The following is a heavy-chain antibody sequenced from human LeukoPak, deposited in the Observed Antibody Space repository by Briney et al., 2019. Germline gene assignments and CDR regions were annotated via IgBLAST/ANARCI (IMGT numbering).Heavy chain of an antibody. CDR1: GYTFTGYY. CDR3: AREVPTYYDILTGYFDY. Sequence: ASVEVSCKASGYTFTGYYMHWVRQAPGQGLEWMGWINPNSGGTNYAQKFQGRVTMTRDTSISTAYMELSRLRSDDTAVYYCAREVPTYYDILTGYFDYWGQGTLVTVSS. D-gene: IGHD3-9*01. V-gene: IGHV1-2*02. CDR2: INPNSGGT. J-gene: IGHJ4*02.